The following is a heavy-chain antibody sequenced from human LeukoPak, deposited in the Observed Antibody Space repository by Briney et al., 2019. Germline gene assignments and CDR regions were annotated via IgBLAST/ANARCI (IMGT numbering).Heavy chain of an antibody. D-gene: IGHD6-13*01. Sequence: ASVKVSCKASGYTFTGYYMHWVRQAPGQGLEWMGWINPNSGGTNYAQKFQGRVTMTRDASISTAYMELSRLRSDDTAVYYCATLAAAGTRFDYWGQGTLVTVSS. V-gene: IGHV1-2*02. CDR2: INPNSGGT. CDR3: ATLAAAGTRFDY. J-gene: IGHJ4*02. CDR1: GYTFTGYY.